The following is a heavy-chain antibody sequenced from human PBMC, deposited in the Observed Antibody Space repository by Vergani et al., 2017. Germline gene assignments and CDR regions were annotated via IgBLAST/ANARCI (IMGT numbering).Heavy chain of an antibody. Sequence: EVQLVESGGGLVQPGRSLRLSCAASGFTFADSAMHWVRQAPGKGLEWVSGINWNSDSIAYADSVKGRFTISRDNAKNSLYLQMNSLRAEDTALYYCVKDIAASGNYWYFDLWGRGTLVTVSS. CDR2: INWNSDSI. J-gene: IGHJ2*01. CDR3: VKDIAASGNYWYFDL. CDR1: GFTFADSA. V-gene: IGHV3-9*01. D-gene: IGHD6-13*01.